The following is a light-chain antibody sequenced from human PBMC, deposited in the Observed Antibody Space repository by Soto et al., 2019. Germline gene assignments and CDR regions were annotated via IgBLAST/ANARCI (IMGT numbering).Light chain of an antibody. CDR1: QSVSSY. Sequence: EIVLTQSPATLSLSPGERATLSCRASQSVSSYLAWYQQKPGQAPRLLIYDASNRATGIPARFSGSGSGTDFTLTISSLEPEDFAVYYCQQRSNWPSIFTFGPGTKLDIK. V-gene: IGKV3-11*01. J-gene: IGKJ3*01. CDR2: DAS. CDR3: QQRSNWPSIFT.